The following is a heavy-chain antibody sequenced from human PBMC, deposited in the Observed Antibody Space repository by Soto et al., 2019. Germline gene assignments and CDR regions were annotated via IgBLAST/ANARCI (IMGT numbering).Heavy chain of an antibody. CDR2: IYYIGIGIT. CDR1: GGSISSYY. CDR3: ARVRADLGVRYYFYGMAV. J-gene: IGHJ6*02. D-gene: IGHD2-21*02. Sequence: PSETLALTCTVSGGSISSYYWTWIRQPPGKGLEWICYIYYIGIGITNYNPSLKSRVTISVDTSMNKFSLKLRSVTAADTAVYYCARVRADLGVRYYFYGMAVWGQCITVTVSS. V-gene: IGHV4-59*01.